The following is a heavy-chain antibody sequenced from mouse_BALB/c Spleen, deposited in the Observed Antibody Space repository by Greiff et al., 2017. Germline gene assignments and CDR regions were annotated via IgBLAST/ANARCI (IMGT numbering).Heavy chain of an antibody. D-gene: IGHD2-4*01. CDR1: GYSITSGYS. CDR2: IHYSGST. Sequence: DVQLQESGPDLVKPSQSLSLTCTVTGYSITSGYSWHWIRQFPGNKLEWMGYIHYSGSTNYNPSLKSRISITRDTSKNQFFLQLNSVTTEDTATYYCARPDAAYDYLAWFAYWGQGTLVTVSA. J-gene: IGHJ3*01. CDR3: ARPDAAYDYLAWFAY. V-gene: IGHV3-1*02.